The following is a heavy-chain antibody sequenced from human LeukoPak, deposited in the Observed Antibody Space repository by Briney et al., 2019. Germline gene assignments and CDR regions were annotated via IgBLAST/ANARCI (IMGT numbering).Heavy chain of an antibody. Sequence: GGSLRLSCAASGFTFSSYAMHWVRQAPGKGLEWVAVISYDGSNKYYADSVKGRFTISRDSSKNTLYLQMNSLRAEDTAVYYCARDLTSYNWNYQIGYWGQGTLVTVSS. CDR1: GFTFSSYA. CDR2: ISYDGSNK. CDR3: ARDLTSYNWNYQIGY. V-gene: IGHV3-30-3*01. D-gene: IGHD1-7*01. J-gene: IGHJ4*02.